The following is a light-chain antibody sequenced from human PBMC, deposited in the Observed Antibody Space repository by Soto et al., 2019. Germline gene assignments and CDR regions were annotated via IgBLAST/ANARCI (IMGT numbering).Light chain of an antibody. Sequence: DIQTTQSPSSVSASVGDTVTITCRASQGLKFLAWYQQKPGKAPRLLIYEATNLQSGVPPRFSGSGSGTDVTITISSLKKEDFATYFCQQANSFPITFGQGTRLEIK. J-gene: IGKJ5*01. CDR3: QQANSFPIT. V-gene: IGKV1-12*01. CDR2: EAT. CDR1: QGLKF.